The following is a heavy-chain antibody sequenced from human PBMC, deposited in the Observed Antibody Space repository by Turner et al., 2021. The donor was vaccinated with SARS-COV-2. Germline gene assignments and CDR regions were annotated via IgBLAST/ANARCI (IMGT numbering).Heavy chain of an antibody. CDR2: IKQDGSAK. CDR1: GFNFTHSW. D-gene: IGHD5-12*01. V-gene: IGHV3-7*01. Sequence: EVQLVESGGDLVQPGGSLRLSCAASGFNFTHSWMSWVSQAPGRGLEWVANIKQDGSAKFYQDSVRGRFTITRDNAKNTLYLQMDSLRAEDTAVYYCAREMDNSGFASWGQGILVSVSS. J-gene: IGHJ5*01. CDR3: AREMDNSGFAS.